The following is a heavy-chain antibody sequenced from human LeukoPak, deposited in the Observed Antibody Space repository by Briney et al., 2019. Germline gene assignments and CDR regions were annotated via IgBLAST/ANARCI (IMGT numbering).Heavy chain of an antibody. CDR2: IYSGGST. J-gene: IGHJ4*02. Sequence: PGGSLRLSCAASGFTVSSNYMSWVRQAPGKGLELVSVIYSGGSTYYADSVKGRFTISRDNSKNTLYLQMNSLRAEDTAVYYCARGFGIAAAGTKFDYWGRGTLVTVSS. V-gene: IGHV3-66*02. CDR1: GFTVSSNY. D-gene: IGHD6-13*01. CDR3: ARGFGIAAAGTKFDY.